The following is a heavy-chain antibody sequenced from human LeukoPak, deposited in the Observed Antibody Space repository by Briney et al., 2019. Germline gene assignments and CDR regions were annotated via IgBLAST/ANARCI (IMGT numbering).Heavy chain of an antibody. J-gene: IGHJ4*02. V-gene: IGHV3-23*01. CDR1: GFTFSSYA. CDR2: ISGSGGST. D-gene: IGHD2-2*01. CDR3: AKDYPDIVVVPAAMDVDY. Sequence: PGGSLRLSCAASGFTFSSYAMSWVRQAPGKGLEWVSAISGSGGSTYYADSVKGRFTISRDNSKNTLYLQMNSLRAEDTAVYYCAKDYPDIVVVPAAMDVDYWGQGTLVTVSS.